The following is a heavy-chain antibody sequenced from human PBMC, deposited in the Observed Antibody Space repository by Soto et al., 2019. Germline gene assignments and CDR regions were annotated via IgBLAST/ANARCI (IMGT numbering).Heavy chain of an antibody. V-gene: IGHV1-18*04. CDR3: ARYCGGDCYTD. Sequence: QVQLVQSGAEVKKPGASVKVSCKTSGYTFTSYGINWVRQAPGQGLEWVGWISVYDGNTNYAQNLQGRVTMTTDTSTRTAYMELRSLRSDDTAVYYCARYCGGDCYTDWGQGTLVTVSS. CDR1: GYTFTSYG. CDR2: ISVYDGNT. D-gene: IGHD2-21*02. J-gene: IGHJ4*02.